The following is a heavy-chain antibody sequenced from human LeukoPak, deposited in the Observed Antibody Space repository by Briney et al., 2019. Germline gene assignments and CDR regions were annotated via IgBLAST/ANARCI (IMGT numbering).Heavy chain of an antibody. CDR1: GGSISSYY. V-gene: IGHV4-59*08. J-gene: IGHJ3*02. Sequence: SETLSLTCTVSGGSISSYYWSWIRQPPGKGLEWIGYIYNSGSTNYNPSLKSRVTISADTSKNQFSLKLTSVTAADTAVYYCARAGSDIVVVPAAIGAFDIWGQGAMVTVSS. CDR2: IYNSGST. CDR3: ARAGSDIVVVPAAIGAFDI. D-gene: IGHD2-2*01.